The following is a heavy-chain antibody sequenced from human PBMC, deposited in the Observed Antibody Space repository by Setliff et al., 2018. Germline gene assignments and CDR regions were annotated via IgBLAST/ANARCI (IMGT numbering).Heavy chain of an antibody. D-gene: IGHD3-22*01. CDR3: ATDRNYYDSDTFYDAFDI. J-gene: IGHJ3*02. CDR1: GFTFSTFW. V-gene: IGHV3-7*01. Sequence: GGSLRLSCAASGFTFSTFWMSWVRQAPGKGLEWVANIKQDGSETYYVDSVKGRFTISRDNPNNSLYLQMNNLRAEDTAVYYCATDRNYYDSDTFYDAFDIWGQGTMVTVSS. CDR2: IKQDGSET.